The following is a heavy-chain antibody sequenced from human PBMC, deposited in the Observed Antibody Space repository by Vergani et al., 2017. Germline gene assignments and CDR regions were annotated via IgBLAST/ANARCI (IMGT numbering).Heavy chain of an antibody. CDR1: GGSISSYY. D-gene: IGHD3-22*01. J-gene: IGHJ4*02. V-gene: IGHV4-59*01. CDR2: IYYSGST. CDR3: ARGFVSSGHDY. Sequence: QVQLQESGPGLVKPSETLSLNCTVSGGSISSYYWSWIRQPPGKGLEWIGYIYYSGSTNYNPALNSRVTISLDTSNNTFSLKLSSVTPADTAVYYCARGFVSSGHDYWGQGTLVTVSS.